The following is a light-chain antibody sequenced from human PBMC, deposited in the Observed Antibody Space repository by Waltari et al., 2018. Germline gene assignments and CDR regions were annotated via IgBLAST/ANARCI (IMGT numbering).Light chain of an antibody. J-gene: IGLJ1*01. CDR2: EVS. V-gene: IGLV2-14*01. CDR3: SSYTTSSAPGV. CDR1: DSDVGAYDF. Sequence: QSALTQPASVSGSPGQSITISCSGTDSDVGAYDFVSLYQQHPGKAPHLIIYEVSNRPSGISNRFSASKSGNTASLTIFGLQAEDEADYYCSSYTTSSAPGVFGTGTRVTVL.